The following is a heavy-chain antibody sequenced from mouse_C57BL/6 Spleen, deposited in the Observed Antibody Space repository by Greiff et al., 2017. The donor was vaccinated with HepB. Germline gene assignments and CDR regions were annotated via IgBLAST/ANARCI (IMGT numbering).Heavy chain of an antibody. Sequence: VKLQQPGAELVKPGASVKLSCKASGYTFTSYWMQWVKQRPGQGLEWIGEIDPSDSYTNYNQKFKGKATLTVDTSSSTAYMQLSSLTSEDSAVYYCARWGLDYWGQGTTLTVSS. V-gene: IGHV1-50*01. CDR2: IDPSDSYT. CDR1: GYTFTSYW. J-gene: IGHJ2*01. CDR3: ARWGLDY.